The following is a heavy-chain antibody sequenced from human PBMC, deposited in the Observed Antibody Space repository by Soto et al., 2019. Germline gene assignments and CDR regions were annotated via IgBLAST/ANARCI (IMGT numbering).Heavy chain of an antibody. CDR3: ARQAVAGTCDY. V-gene: IGHV4-59*01. CDR2: IYYSGST. CDR1: GGSISSYY. J-gene: IGHJ4*02. Sequence: QVQLQESGPGLMKPSETLSLTCTVSGGSISSYYWSWIRQPPGKGLEWIGYIYYSGSTNYNPSLKSRVTISVDTSKNQFSLKLSSVTAADTAVYYCARQAVAGTCDYWGQGTLVTVSS. D-gene: IGHD6-19*01.